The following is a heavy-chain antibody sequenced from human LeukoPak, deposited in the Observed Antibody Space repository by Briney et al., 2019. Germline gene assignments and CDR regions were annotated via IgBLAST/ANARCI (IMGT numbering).Heavy chain of an antibody. CDR1: GFTFSSYA. V-gene: IGHV3-30*04. D-gene: IGHD3-10*01. J-gene: IGHJ4*02. Sequence: GRSLRLSCAASGFTFSSYAMHWVRQAPGKGLEWVAVISYDGSNKYYVESVKGRFTISRDNSKNTLYLQMNSLRAEDTAVYYCARDSSTYYYGSGSYGGSVDYWGQGTLVTVSS. CDR3: ARDSSTYYYGSGSYGGSVDY. CDR2: ISYDGSNK.